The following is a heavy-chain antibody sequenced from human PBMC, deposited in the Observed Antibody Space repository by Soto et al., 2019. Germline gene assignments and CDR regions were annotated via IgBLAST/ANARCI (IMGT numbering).Heavy chain of an antibody. CDR1: GFTFSSYA. CDR2: ISGSGGST. Sequence: HPGGSLRLSCAASGFTFSSYAMRWVRQAPGKGLEWVSAISGSGGSTYYADSVKGRFTISRDNSKNTLYLQMNSLRAEDTAVYYCAKGPSCRGGSCYPNWFDPWGQGNLVTSPQ. CDR3: AKGPSCRGGSCYPNWFDP. V-gene: IGHV3-23*01. D-gene: IGHD2-15*01. J-gene: IGHJ5*02.